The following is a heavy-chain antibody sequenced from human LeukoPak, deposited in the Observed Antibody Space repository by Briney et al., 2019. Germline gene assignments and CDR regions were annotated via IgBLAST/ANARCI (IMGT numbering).Heavy chain of an antibody. CDR1: GGTISSYA. CDR2: IIPILGIA. V-gene: IGHV1-69*04. J-gene: IGHJ4*02. Sequence: SVKVSCKASGGTISSYAISWVRQAPGQGLEWMGRIIPILGIANYAQKFQGRVTITADKSTSTAYMELSSLRSEDTAVYYCARGGSFYYYDSSGYPNSYYFDYWGQGTLVTVSS. D-gene: IGHD3-22*01. CDR3: ARGGSFYYYDSSGYPNSYYFDY.